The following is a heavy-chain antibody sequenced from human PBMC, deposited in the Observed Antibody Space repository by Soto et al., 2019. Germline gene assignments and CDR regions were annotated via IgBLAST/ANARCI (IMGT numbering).Heavy chain of an antibody. D-gene: IGHD6-19*01. CDR2: ISSSSSTI. V-gene: IGHV3-48*02. J-gene: IGHJ6*02. Sequence: EVQLVESGGGLVQPGGSLRLSCAASGFTFSSYSMNWVRQAPGKGLEWVSYISSSSSTIYYADSVKGRFTISRDNAKNSLYLQMNSLRDEDTAVYYCARDGYSSGWHRYHYYGMDVWDQGTTVTVSS. CDR3: ARDGYSSGWHRYHYYGMDV. CDR1: GFTFSSYS.